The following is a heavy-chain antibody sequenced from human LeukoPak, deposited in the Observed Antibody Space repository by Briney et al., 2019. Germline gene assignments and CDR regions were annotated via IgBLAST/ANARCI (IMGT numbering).Heavy chain of an antibody. CDR1: GFTFSSYA. CDR3: AKGFYYDSSGWVDY. CDR2: ISGSGGST. D-gene: IGHD3-22*01. V-gene: IGHV3-23*01. J-gene: IGHJ4*02. Sequence: GGSLRLSCAASGFTFSSYAMSWVRQAPGEGLEWVSAISGSGGSTYYADSVKGRFTISRDNSKNTLYLQMNSLRAEDTAVYYCAKGFYYDSSGWVDYWGQGTLVTVSS.